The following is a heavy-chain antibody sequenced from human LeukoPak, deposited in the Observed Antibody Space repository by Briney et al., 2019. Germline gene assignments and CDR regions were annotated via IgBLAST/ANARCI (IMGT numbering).Heavy chain of an antibody. Sequence: GGSLRLSCAASGFTFSSYAMSWVRQAPGKGLEWVSAISGSGGSTYYADSVKGRFTISRDNSKNTLYLQMNSLRAEDTAVYYCAKDREDIVVVPAAEGLENWGQGTLVTVSS. CDR3: AKDREDIVVVPAAEGLEN. CDR2: ISGSGGST. J-gene: IGHJ4*02. D-gene: IGHD2-2*01. CDR1: GFTFSSYA. V-gene: IGHV3-23*01.